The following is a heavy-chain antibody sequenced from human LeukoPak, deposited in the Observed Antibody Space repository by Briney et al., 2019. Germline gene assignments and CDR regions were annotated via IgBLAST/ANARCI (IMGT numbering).Heavy chain of an antibody. CDR1: GFTFSSYW. V-gene: IGHV3-7*01. Sequence: GGSLRLSCVASGFTFSSYWMSWVRQAPGRGLEWVADIKQDGSEKYYVDSVKGRFTISRDNARNSVYLQMTSLRAEDTGVYYCARDLGGDYVVYWGQGTLVTVSS. CDR2: IKQDGSEK. J-gene: IGHJ4*02. CDR3: ARDLGGDYVVY. D-gene: IGHD4-17*01.